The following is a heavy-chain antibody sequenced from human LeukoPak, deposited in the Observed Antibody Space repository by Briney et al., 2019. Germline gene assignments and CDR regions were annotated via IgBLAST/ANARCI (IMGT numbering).Heavy chain of an antibody. V-gene: IGHV4-59*01. CDR3: AKTAKYYYGSETYYFFEY. J-gene: IGHJ4*02. CDR1: GGSISRYY. Sequence: SETLSLTCTVSGGSISRYYWSWIRQHPGNGLEWIGYISYTGSTTYNSSLKSRVTISLDTSQNQFSLKLTSVTPADTAVYHCAKTAKYYYGSETYYFFEYWGQGTLVTVSS. D-gene: IGHD3-10*01. CDR2: ISYTGST.